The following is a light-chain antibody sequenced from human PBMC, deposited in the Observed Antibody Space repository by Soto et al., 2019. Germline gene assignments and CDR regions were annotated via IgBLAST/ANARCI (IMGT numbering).Light chain of an antibody. Sequence: QSALTQPASVSGSPTQSTAISCTGTSSDVGGYDHVSWYQQHPGKAPKLMIYDVSTRPSGVSDRFSGSKSGNTASLTISGLQAEHEADYYCNSYTSSSTYVFGTGTKVTVL. CDR1: SSDVGGYDH. J-gene: IGLJ1*01. V-gene: IGLV2-14*03. CDR3: NSYTSSSTYV. CDR2: DVS.